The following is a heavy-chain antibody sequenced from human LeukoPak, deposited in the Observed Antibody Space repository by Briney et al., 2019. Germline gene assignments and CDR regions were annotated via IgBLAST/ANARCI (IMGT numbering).Heavy chain of an antibody. CDR2: IHDRN. J-gene: IGHJ4*02. D-gene: IGHD5-24*01. CDR1: GFIFSDYA. Sequence: GGSLRLSCEASGFIFSDYAMSWLRQAPGKGLEWVSTIHDRNYYADSVKGRFTISRDNSRSTLYLQMDSLRAEDTAVYYCAKDQPTDGYNSIWGRGTLVTVSS. CDR3: AKDQPTDGYNSI. V-gene: IGHV3-23*01.